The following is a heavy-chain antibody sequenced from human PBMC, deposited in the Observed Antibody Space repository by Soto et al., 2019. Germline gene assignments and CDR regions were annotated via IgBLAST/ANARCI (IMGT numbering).Heavy chain of an antibody. V-gene: IGHV3-13*01. CDR2: IGTAGDT. CDR3: ARGSISWYGYYDYGMDV. Sequence: GGSLRLSCAASGFTFSSYDMHWVRQATGKGLEWVSAIGTAGDTYYPGSVKGRFTISRENAKNSLYLQMNSLRAGDTAVYYCARGSISWYGYYDYGMDVCGPAPTVTVSS. J-gene: IGHJ6*02. D-gene: IGHD6-13*01. CDR1: GFTFSSYD.